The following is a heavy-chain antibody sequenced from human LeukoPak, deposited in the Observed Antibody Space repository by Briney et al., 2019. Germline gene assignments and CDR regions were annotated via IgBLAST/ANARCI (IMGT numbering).Heavy chain of an antibody. CDR1: GGSFSGYY. J-gene: IGHJ4*02. D-gene: IGHD6-19*01. V-gene: IGHV4-34*01. Sequence: PSETLSLTCAVCGGSFSGYYWSWIRQPPGKGLEWIGEINRSGSTNYNPSLKSRVTISVDTSKNQFSLKLRSVTAADTAVYYCARVGSGWSFDYWGQGTLVTVSS. CDR3: ARVGSGWSFDY. CDR2: INRSGST.